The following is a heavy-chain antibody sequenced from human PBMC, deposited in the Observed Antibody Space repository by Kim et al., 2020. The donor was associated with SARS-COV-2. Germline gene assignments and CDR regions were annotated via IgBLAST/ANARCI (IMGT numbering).Heavy chain of an antibody. Sequence: SVKGRFTISRDNSKNTLYLQMNSLRAEDTAVYYCAKRLGGGSPSRGNFDYWGQGTLVTVSS. D-gene: IGHD1-26*01. CDR3: AKRLGGGSPSRGNFDY. V-gene: IGHV3-23*01. J-gene: IGHJ4*02.